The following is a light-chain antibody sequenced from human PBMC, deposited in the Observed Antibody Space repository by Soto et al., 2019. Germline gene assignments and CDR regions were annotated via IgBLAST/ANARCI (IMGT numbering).Light chain of an antibody. J-gene: IGLJ2*01. CDR1: TSDVVYNY. V-gene: IGLV2-11*01. CDR3: CSYVGNYVI. Sequence: QSVLTQPRSVSGSPGQSVTVSCTGTTSDVVYNYFSWYQHHPGKAPKPMIYDVSKRPSGVPDRFSGSKSGNTASLTISGLQAEDEADYYCCSYVGNYVIFGGGTKLTVL. CDR2: DVS.